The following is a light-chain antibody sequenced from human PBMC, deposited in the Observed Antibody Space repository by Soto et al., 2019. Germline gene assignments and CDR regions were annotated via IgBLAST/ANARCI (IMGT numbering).Light chain of an antibody. J-gene: IGKJ1*01. Sequence: DIVMTQSPDSLAVSLGERATINCKSSQSVLYSSDNRNYLAWYQQKPGQPPKLLISWASTRESGVPDRFSGSGSGTDFTRTISTLQAEDVAAYYGQQCYSTPRTFGQGTKVESK. V-gene: IGKV4-1*01. CDR3: QQCYSTPRT. CDR2: WAS. CDR1: QSVLYSSDNRNY.